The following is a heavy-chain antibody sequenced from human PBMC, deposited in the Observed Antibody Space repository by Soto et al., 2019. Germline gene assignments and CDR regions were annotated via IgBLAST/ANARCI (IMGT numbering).Heavy chain of an antibody. V-gene: IGHV4-30-4*08. CDR2: IYYSGST. D-gene: IGHD6-6*01. CDR3: AGFNIAARLGYYYYGMDV. CDR1: GGSISSGGYY. J-gene: IGHJ6*02. Sequence: ASETLSLTCTVSGGSISSGGYYWSWIRQHPGKGLEWIGYIYYSGSTYYNPSLKSRVTISVDTSKNQFSLKLSSVTAADTAVYYCAGFNIAARLGYYYYGMDVWGQGTTVTVSS.